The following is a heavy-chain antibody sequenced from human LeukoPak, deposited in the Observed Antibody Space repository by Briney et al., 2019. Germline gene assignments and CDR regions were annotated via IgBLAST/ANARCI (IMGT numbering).Heavy chain of an antibody. V-gene: IGHV3-7*01. CDR1: GFTFSSYW. CDR2: IKQGGSEK. D-gene: IGHD6-13*01. CDR3: ARDSSSWYEGTSDY. Sequence: GGSLRLSCAASGFTFSSYWMSWVRQAPGKGLEWVANIKQGGSEKYYVDSVKGRFTISRDNAKNSLYLHMNSLRAEDTAVYYCARDSSSWYEGTSDYWGQGTLVTVSS. J-gene: IGHJ4*02.